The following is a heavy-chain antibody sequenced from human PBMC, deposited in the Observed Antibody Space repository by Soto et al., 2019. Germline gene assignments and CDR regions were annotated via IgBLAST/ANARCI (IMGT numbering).Heavy chain of an antibody. J-gene: IGHJ4*02. CDR1: GFTFSSYW. D-gene: IGHD2-2*01. CDR3: ASLSAPVDN. Sequence: PGGSLRLSCAASGFTFSSYWMHWVRRIPGKGMEWVSKIDTDGRMTDYADSVKGRFTVSRDNAKNSLYLQMNSLRVEDTAVYHCASLSAPVDNWGQGTLVNVSS. V-gene: IGHV3-74*01. CDR2: IDTDGRMT.